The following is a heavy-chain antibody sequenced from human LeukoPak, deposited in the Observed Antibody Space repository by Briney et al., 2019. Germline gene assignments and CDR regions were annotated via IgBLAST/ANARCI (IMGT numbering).Heavy chain of an antibody. CDR1: GFTFNTNW. CDR3: AKDLSPYDYGGNSDFDY. V-gene: IGHV3-7*01. J-gene: IGHJ4*02. D-gene: IGHD4-23*01. CDR2: INQDGSEK. Sequence: GGSLRLSCTASGFTFNTNWMIWVRQAPGKGLEWVANINQDGSEKHCMDSVKGRFTISRDNSKNTLYLQMNSLRAEDTAVYYCAKDLSPYDYGGNSDFDYWGQGTLVTVSS.